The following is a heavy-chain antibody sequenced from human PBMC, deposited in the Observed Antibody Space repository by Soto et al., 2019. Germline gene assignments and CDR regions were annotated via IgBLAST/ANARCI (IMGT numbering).Heavy chain of an antibody. Sequence: ASVKVSCKASGYTFTSYAMHWVRQAPGQRLEWMGWINAGNGNTKYSQKFQGRVTITRDTSASTAYMELSSLRSEDTVVYYCARSKTSSSSRASWFDPWGQGTLVTVSS. CDR3: ARSKTSSSSRASWFDP. CDR2: INAGNGNT. J-gene: IGHJ5*02. CDR1: GYTFTSYA. V-gene: IGHV1-3*01. D-gene: IGHD6-13*01.